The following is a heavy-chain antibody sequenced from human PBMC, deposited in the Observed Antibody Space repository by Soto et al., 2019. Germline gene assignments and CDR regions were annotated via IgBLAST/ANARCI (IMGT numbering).Heavy chain of an antibody. CDR3: ARLSRHRRTSITIFGVVTYYFDY. Sequence: ETLSLTCTVSGGSISSSSYYWGWIRQPPGKGLEWIGSIYYSGSTYYNPSLKSRVTISVDTSKNQFSLKLSSVTAADTAVYYCARLSRHRRTSITIFGVVTYYFDYWGQGTLVTVSS. V-gene: IGHV4-39*01. CDR2: IYYSGST. CDR1: GGSISSSSYY. J-gene: IGHJ4*02. D-gene: IGHD3-3*01.